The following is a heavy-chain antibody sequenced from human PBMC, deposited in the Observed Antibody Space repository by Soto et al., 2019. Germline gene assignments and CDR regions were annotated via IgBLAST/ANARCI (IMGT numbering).Heavy chain of an antibody. V-gene: IGHV1-18*01. Sequence: QVQLVQSGAEVKKPGASVKVSCKTSGYTFTSSGITWVRQARGQGLEWMGWISPYNGNTNYAQNLQGRVTMTTDTSTSTAYMELRSLKSDDTAVYCCARGYYDNYGYSRFDDWGQGTLVSVSS. CDR2: ISPYNGNT. CDR3: ARGYYDNYGYSRFDD. J-gene: IGHJ4*02. CDR1: GYTFTSSG. D-gene: IGHD3-16*01.